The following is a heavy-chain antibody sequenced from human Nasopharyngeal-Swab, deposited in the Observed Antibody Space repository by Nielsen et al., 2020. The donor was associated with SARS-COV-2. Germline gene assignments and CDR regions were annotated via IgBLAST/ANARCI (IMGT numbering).Heavy chain of an antibody. CDR1: GFTFSSYA. J-gene: IGHJ3*02. CDR3: AKGWQWLVRDAFDI. V-gene: IGHV3-23*01. Sequence: GESLKISCAASGFTFSSYAMSWVRQAPGKGLEWVSAISGSGGSTYYADSVKGRFTISRDNSKNTLYLQMNSLRAEDTAVYYRAKGWQWLVRDAFDIWGQGTMVTVSS. D-gene: IGHD6-19*01. CDR2: ISGSGGST.